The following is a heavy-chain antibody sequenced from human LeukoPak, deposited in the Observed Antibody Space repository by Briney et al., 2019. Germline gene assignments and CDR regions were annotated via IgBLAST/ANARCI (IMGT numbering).Heavy chain of an antibody. CDR3: ARDAWRRAFNYGMDV. Sequence: SRSLRLSCAASGFTFEDYAMHWVRQVPGKGLEWVAGNIGYAESVKGRFTISRDNAENTLHLQMNSLRTEDTALYFCARDAWRRAFNYGMDVWGQGTTVAVSS. CDR2: NI. J-gene: IGHJ6*02. D-gene: IGHD5-12*01. V-gene: IGHV3-9*01. CDR1: GFTFEDYA.